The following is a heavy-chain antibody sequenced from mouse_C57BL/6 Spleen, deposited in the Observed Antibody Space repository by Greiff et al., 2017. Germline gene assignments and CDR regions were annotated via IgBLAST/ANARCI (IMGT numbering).Heavy chain of an antibody. D-gene: IGHD1-1*01. CDR2: INPSNGGI. V-gene: IGHV1-53*01. J-gene: IGHJ4*01. CDR3: AREGLEDYGSSAYAMDY. Sequence: VQLQQPGTELVKPGASVKLSCKASGYTFTSYWMHWVKQRPGQGLEWIGNINPSNGGINYNEKFKSKATLTVDNSSSTAYMQLSTLTSEDSAVNYWAREGLEDYGSSAYAMDYWGQGTSVTVSS. CDR1: GYTFTSYW.